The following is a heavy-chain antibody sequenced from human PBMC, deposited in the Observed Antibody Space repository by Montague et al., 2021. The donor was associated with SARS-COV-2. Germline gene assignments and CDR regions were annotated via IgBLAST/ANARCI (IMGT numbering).Heavy chain of an antibody. V-gene: IGHV4-39*02. D-gene: IGHD2-15*01. CDR1: GGSISTYYY. Sequence: SETLSLTCTVSGGSISTYYYWGWIRQPPWKGLEWIGSIYYGGSTXYNPALKSRVTISVDTSMNHFSLKLSSVTAADTAVYYCARDQGVYCSGGSCYNFDYWGQGTLVTVSS. CDR3: ARDQGVYCSGGSCYNFDY. J-gene: IGHJ4*02. CDR2: IYYGGST.